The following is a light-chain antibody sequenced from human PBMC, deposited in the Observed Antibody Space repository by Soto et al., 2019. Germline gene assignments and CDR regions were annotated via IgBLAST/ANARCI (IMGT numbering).Light chain of an antibody. CDR3: QEYNNWPLT. J-gene: IGKJ5*01. CDR1: QSVSSN. V-gene: IGKV3-15*01. Sequence: IVMTHSPATLSVSPGERATLSCRASQSVSSNLAWYQQKPGQAPRLLIYGASTRATGIPARFSGSGSGTEFTLTISSLQSEDFAVYYCQEYNNWPLTFGQGTRLETK. CDR2: GAS.